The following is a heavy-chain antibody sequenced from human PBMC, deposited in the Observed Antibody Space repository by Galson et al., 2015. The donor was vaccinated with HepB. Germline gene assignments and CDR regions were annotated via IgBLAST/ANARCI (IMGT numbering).Heavy chain of an antibody. Sequence: SLRLSCAASGFTFSNYWMHWVRQAPGKGLVWVSRINIDGSSTTYADSVKGRFTISRDNAKNTLYLQMNSLRAEDTAVYYCTRNYGSGSYYNGPHWFDPWGQGTLVTVSS. D-gene: IGHD3-10*01. V-gene: IGHV3-74*01. CDR3: TRNYGSGSYYNGPHWFDP. CDR2: INIDGSST. J-gene: IGHJ5*02. CDR1: GFTFSNYW.